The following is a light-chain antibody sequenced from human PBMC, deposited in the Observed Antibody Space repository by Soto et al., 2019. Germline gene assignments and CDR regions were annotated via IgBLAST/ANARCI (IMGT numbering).Light chain of an antibody. CDR3: QHRSNWHIT. V-gene: IGKV3D-20*02. CDR1: QSVSSTY. J-gene: IGKJ5*01. Sequence: EIVLTQSPGTLSLSPGERATLSCRASQSVSSTYLAWYQHKPGQAPRLLIYGASSRATGIPDRFSGSGPGTDFTLTISSLEPEDFAVYYCQHRSNWHITFGQGTRLEIK. CDR2: GAS.